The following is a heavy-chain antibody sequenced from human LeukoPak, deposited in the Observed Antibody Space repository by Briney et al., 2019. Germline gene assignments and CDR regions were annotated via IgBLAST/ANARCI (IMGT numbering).Heavy chain of an antibody. CDR2: MYYSGST. D-gene: IGHD1-7*01. Sequence: SETLSLTCSVSGGSIRSSSYYWGWIRQAPGKGLEWIGSMYYSGSTYYNPSLKSRVTMSVDTSKHQFSLKLNSVTAADTAVYYCARLENYRYYFDCWGQGTLVTVSS. CDR1: GGSIRSSSYY. J-gene: IGHJ4*02. V-gene: IGHV4-39*01. CDR3: ARLENYRYYFDC.